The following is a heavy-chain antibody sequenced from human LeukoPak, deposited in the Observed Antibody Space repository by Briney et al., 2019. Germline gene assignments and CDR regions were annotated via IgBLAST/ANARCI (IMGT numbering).Heavy chain of an antibody. J-gene: IGHJ3*02. Sequence: SETLSLTCTVSGGSISSYYWGWIRQPAGKGLEWIGRIYTSGSTNYNPSLKSRVTMSVDTSKNQFSLKLSSVTAADTAVYYCARDPADFHPHHDAFDIWGQGTMVTVSS. V-gene: IGHV4-4*07. CDR2: IYTSGST. D-gene: IGHD3-3*01. CDR3: ARDPADFHPHHDAFDI. CDR1: GGSISSYY.